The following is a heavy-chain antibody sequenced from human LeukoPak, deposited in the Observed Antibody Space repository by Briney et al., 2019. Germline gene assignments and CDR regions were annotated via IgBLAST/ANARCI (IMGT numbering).Heavy chain of an antibody. V-gene: IGHV4-59*01. CDR1: GGSISSYY. J-gene: IGHJ4*02. D-gene: IGHD6-13*01. Sequence: SETLSLTCTVSGGSISSYYWSWIRQPPGKGLEWIGYIYYSGSTNYNPSLKSRVTISVDTSKNQFSLKLSSVTAADTAVYYCARDRTAAGTDFDYWAREPWSPSPQ. CDR3: ARDRTAAGTDFDY. CDR2: IYYSGST.